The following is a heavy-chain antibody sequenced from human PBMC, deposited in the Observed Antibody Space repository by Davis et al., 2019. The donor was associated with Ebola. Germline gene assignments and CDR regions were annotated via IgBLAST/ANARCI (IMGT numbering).Heavy chain of an antibody. CDR1: GYTFTSYG. CDR3: AVAYCGGDCYPTDY. J-gene: IGHJ4*02. D-gene: IGHD2-21*01. V-gene: IGHV1-18*01. CDR2: ISAYNGNT. Sequence: ASVKVSCKASGYTFTSYGISWVRQAPGQGLEWMGWISAYNGNTNYAQKLQGRVTMTTDTSTSTAYMELRSLRSDDTAVYYCAVAYCGGDCYPTDYWGQGTLVTVSS.